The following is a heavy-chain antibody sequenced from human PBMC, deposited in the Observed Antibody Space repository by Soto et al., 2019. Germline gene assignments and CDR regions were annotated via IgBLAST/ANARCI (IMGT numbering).Heavy chain of an antibody. D-gene: IGHD1-26*01. Sequence: QVQLVESGGGVVQPGRSLRLSCAASGFTFSSYGMHWVRQAPGKGLEWVAVISYDGSNKYYADSVKGRFTISRDNSKNTLYLQMNSLRAEDTAVYYCAKISAYSGSYFDYWGQGTLVTVSS. V-gene: IGHV3-30*18. CDR1: GFTFSSYG. J-gene: IGHJ4*02. CDR3: AKISAYSGSYFDY. CDR2: ISYDGSNK.